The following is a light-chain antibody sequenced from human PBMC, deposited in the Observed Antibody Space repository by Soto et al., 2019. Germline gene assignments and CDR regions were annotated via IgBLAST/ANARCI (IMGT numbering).Light chain of an antibody. V-gene: IGKV4-1*01. CDR2: GAS. CDR1: QSVLLTSNNKNY. J-gene: IGKJ5*01. CDR3: QQSYSTPLT. Sequence: DIVMTQSPDSLAVSLGERATINCKSSQSVLLTSNNKNYLDWYQQKPGKAPKLLIYGASTLQGGVPSRFSGSGSGTDFTLTISSLQPEDFATYYCQQSYSTPLTFGQGTRLEIK.